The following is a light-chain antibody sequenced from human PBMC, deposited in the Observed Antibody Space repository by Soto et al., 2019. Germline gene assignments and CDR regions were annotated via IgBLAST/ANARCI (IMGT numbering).Light chain of an antibody. CDR3: SSYTSSSTL. Sequence: QSVLTQPASVSGSPGQSITISCTGTSSDVGGYNYVSWYQQHPGKAPKLMIYEVSNRPSGVSNRFSGSKSGNTDSLTISGLQAEDEADYYCSSYTSSSTLFGTGTKVTVL. CDR2: EVS. CDR1: SSDVGGYNY. J-gene: IGLJ1*01. V-gene: IGLV2-14*01.